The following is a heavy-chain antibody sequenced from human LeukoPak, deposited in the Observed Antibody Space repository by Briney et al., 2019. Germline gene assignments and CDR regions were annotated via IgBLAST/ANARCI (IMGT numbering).Heavy chain of an antibody. CDR1: GYSISSGYY. Sequence: SETLSLTCTVSGYSISSGYYWGWIRQPPGKGLEWIGSIYHSGSTYYNPSLKSRVTISVDTSKNQFSLKLSSVTAADTAVYYCARLVPRHDFWSGTGGWFDPWGQGTLVTVSS. D-gene: IGHD3-3*01. J-gene: IGHJ5*02. CDR3: ARLVPRHDFWSGTGGWFDP. V-gene: IGHV4-38-2*02. CDR2: IYHSGST.